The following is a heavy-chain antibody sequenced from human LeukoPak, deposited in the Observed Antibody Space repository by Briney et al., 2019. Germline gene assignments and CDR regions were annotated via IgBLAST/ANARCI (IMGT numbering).Heavy chain of an antibody. CDR3: ARSGGEKGFFQY. CDR2: INHSGST. J-gene: IGHJ4*02. Sequence: SETQSLTCAVYGGSFSGYYWSWIRQPPGKGLEWIGEINHSGSTNYNPSLKSRVTISVDTSKNQFSLKLSSVTAADTAVYYCARSGGEKGFFQYWGQGTLVTVSS. V-gene: IGHV4-34*01. CDR1: GGSFSGYY. D-gene: IGHD3-3*01.